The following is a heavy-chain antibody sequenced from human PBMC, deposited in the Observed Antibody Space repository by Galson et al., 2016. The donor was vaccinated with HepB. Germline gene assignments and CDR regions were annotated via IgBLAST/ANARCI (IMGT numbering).Heavy chain of an antibody. CDR3: ASDRNSRERFSYGMDV. Sequence: EPLSLTCTVSAGSITSNYWNWIRQPPGKGLEWIGYMYYSGNTNYNPSFESRVTISIDTSKNQVSLRLTSVTAADTAVYYCASDRNSRERFSYGMDVWGQGITVSVSS. D-gene: IGHD3-3*01. V-gene: IGHV4-59*01. J-gene: IGHJ6*02. CDR2: MYYSGNT. CDR1: AGSITSNY.